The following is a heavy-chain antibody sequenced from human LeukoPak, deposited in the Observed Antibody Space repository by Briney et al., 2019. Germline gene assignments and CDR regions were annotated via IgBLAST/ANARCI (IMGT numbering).Heavy chain of an antibody. CDR2: ISSNGGST. CDR3: ARDSPGGFPADDFRSGYSWTLDF. Sequence: PGGSLRLSCAASGFTFSSYAMHWVRQAPGKGLEYVSAISSNGGSTYYANSVKGRFTISRDNSKNTLYLQMGSLRAEDVAVYYCARDSPGGFPADDFRSGYSWTLDFWGQGTLVTVSS. D-gene: IGHD3-3*01. V-gene: IGHV3-64*01. J-gene: IGHJ4*02. CDR1: GFTFSSYA.